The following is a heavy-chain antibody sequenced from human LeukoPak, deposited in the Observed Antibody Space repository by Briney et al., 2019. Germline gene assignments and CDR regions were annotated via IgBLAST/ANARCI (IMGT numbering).Heavy chain of an antibody. D-gene: IGHD5-18*01. J-gene: IGHJ4*02. CDR2: INPNSGGT. V-gene: IGHV1-2*02. CDR1: GYTFTGYY. CDR3: ARDGPDTAMVFDY. Sequence: GASVKVSCKASGYTFTGYYMHWVRQAPGQGLEWMGWINPNSGGTNYAQKFQGRVTMTRDTSISTAYMELSRLRSDDTAVYFCARDGPDTAMVFDYWGQGTLVTVSS.